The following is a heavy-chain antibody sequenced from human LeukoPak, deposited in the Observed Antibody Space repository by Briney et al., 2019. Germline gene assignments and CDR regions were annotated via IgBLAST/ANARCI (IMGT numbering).Heavy chain of an antibody. D-gene: IGHD2-21*02. V-gene: IGHV3-53*01. J-gene: IGHJ4*02. CDR1: GFTVSSNY. CDR3: ARDRDCGGFDY. CDR2: IYSVGST. Sequence: PGGSLRLSCAASGFTVSSNYMSWVRQAPGKGLEWVSVIYSVGSTCYADSVKGRITISRDNSKNTLYLQMNSLRAEDTAVYYCARDRDCGGFDYWGQGTLVTVSS.